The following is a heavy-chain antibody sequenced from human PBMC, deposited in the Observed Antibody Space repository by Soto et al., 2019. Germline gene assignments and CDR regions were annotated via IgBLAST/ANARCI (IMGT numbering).Heavy chain of an antibody. CDR3: ARGRSGSYWTTDY. CDR2: IYYSGST. D-gene: IGHD1-26*01. J-gene: IGHJ4*02. Sequence: SETLSLTCTVSGGSISSYYWSWIRQPPGKGLEWIGYIYYSGSTNYNPSLKSRVTISVDTSKNQFSLKLSSVTAADTAVYYCARGRSGSYWTTDYWGQGTLVTVS. V-gene: IGHV4-59*08. CDR1: GGSISSYY.